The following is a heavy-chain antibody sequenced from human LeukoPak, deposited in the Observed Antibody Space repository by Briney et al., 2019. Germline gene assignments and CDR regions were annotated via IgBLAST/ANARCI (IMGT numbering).Heavy chain of an antibody. CDR3: ARDRARGPSSGWSDY. V-gene: IGHV3-23*01. CDR1: GFTFSSYA. Sequence: PGGSLRLSCAASGFTFSSYAMSWVRQAPGKGLEWVSAISGSGGSTYYADSVKGRFTISRDNSKNTLYLQMNSLGPEDTAIYYCARDRARGPSSGWSDYWGQGSPVSVSS. D-gene: IGHD6-19*01. J-gene: IGHJ4*02. CDR2: ISGSGGST.